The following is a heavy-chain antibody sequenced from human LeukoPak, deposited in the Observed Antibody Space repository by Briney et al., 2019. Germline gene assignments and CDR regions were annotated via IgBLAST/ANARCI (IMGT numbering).Heavy chain of an antibody. CDR3: ARWALSYYDSSGYYKGFDY. CDR1: GYTFTSYY. J-gene: IGHJ4*02. D-gene: IGHD3-22*01. Sequence: GASVKVSCKASGYTFTSYYMHWVRQAPGQGLEWMGIINPSGGSTSYAQKFQGRVTMTRDTSTSTVYMELSSLRSEDTAVYYCARWALSYYDSSGYYKGFDYWGQGTLVTVSS. V-gene: IGHV1-46*01. CDR2: INPSGGST.